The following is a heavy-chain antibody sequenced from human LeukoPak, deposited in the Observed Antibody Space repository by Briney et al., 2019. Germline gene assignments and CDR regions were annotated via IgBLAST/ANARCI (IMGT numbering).Heavy chain of an antibody. V-gene: IGHV4-34*01. Sequence: SETLSLTCAVYGGSFSGYYWSWIRQPPGKGLEWIGEINHSGSTNYNPSLKSRVTISVDTSKNQFSLKLSSVTAADTAVYYCAREWHYDILTGYSPANYFDYWGQGTLVTVSS. D-gene: IGHD3-9*01. CDR3: AREWHYDILTGYSPANYFDY. J-gene: IGHJ4*02. CDR1: GGSFSGYY. CDR2: INHSGST.